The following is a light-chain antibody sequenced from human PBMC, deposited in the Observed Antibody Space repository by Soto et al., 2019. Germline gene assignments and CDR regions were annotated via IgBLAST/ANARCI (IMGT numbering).Light chain of an antibody. CDR3: QQYDNLPPHT. J-gene: IGKJ2*01. V-gene: IGKV1-33*01. CDR1: QDISNY. Sequence: DIQMTQSPSSLSASVGDRVTITCQASQDISNYLNWYQQKPGKAPKLLIYDASNLETGVPSRFSGNGSGTDFTFTISSLQPEVIATYYCQQYDNLPPHTFGQGTKLVIK. CDR2: DAS.